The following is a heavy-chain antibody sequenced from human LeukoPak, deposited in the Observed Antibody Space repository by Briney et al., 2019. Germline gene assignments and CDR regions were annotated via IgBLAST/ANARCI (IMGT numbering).Heavy chain of an antibody. CDR3: ARGAAGYSYG. V-gene: IGHV4-34*01. CDR2: INHSGST. Sequence: PSETLSLTCAVYGGSFSGYYWSWIRQPPGKGLEWIGEINHSGSTNYNPSLKSRVTISIDTSKNQFSLRLSSVTAADTAVYYCARGAAGYSYGWGQGTLVTVSS. D-gene: IGHD5-18*01. J-gene: IGHJ4*02. CDR1: GGSFSGYY.